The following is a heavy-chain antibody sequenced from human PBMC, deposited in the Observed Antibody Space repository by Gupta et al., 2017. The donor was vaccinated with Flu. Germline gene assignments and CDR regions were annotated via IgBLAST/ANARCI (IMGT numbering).Heavy chain of an antibody. CDR1: GYTFTSYA. CDR3: ARLLVGHCNSYWYYYTWIDP. D-gene: IGHD2/OR15-2a*01. Sequence: QVQLLQSGGEVKKPGASVRVSCKPSGYTFTSYAITWVRQAPGQGIDWRGWISVYSGATIYAQKFQDRLFWTTDTSTNTAYLDVRTLRSDDTAVYYCARLLVGHCNSYWYYYTWIDPWGQGALGTVSS. V-gene: IGHV1-18*01. J-gene: IGHJ5*02. CDR2: ISVYSGAT.